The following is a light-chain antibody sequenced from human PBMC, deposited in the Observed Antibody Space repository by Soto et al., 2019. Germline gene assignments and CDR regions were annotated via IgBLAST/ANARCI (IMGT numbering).Light chain of an antibody. CDR1: QSLLHSNGYDY. Sequence: DIVMTQSPLSLPVTPGEPASISCRSSQSLLHSNGYDYLDWYLQKPGQSPQLLIYFGSNRASGVPDRFSGSGSGTDFTLKISRVEAEDVGVYYCMQTLQTSFTFGPGTKVDIK. V-gene: IGKV2-28*01. J-gene: IGKJ3*01. CDR3: MQTLQTSFT. CDR2: FGS.